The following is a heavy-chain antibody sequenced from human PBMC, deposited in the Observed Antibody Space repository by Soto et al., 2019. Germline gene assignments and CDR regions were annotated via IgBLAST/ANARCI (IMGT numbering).Heavy chain of an antibody. CDR3: ARDGLYSSGWYFKY. CDR1: GFTFSSCA. CDR2: ISYDGSNK. J-gene: IGHJ4*02. V-gene: IGHV3-30-3*01. Sequence: QVQLVESGGGVVQPGRSLRLSCAASGFTFSSCAMHWVRQAPGKGLEWVAVISYDGSNKYYADSVKGRFTISRDNSKNTLYLQMNSLRAEDTAVYYCARDGLYSSGWYFKYWGQGTLVTVSS. D-gene: IGHD6-19*01.